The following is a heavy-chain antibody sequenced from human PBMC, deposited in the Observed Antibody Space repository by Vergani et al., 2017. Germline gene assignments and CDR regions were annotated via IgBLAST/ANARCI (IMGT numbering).Heavy chain of an antibody. CDR2: ISYDGTQK. Sequence: QVHLVESAGGVVQPGRSLRLSCVVSGFTSSYYSMHWVRQAPGKGLEWVAVISYDGTQKYYADSVKGRFTISRDNSKSTLYLQMNSLRTEDTAVYYCATKSCGTPGCQIGYFREWGQGTLVTVSS. V-gene: IGHV3-30*03. CDR3: ATKSCGTPGCQIGYFRE. J-gene: IGHJ1*01. CDR1: GFTSSYYS. D-gene: IGHD1-1*01.